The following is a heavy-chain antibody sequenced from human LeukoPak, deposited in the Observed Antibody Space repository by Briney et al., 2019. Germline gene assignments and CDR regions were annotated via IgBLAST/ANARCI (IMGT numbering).Heavy chain of an antibody. CDR3: ARAPWIQLWSYYFDY. J-gene: IGHJ4*02. D-gene: IGHD5-18*01. CDR2: IKQDGSEN. V-gene: IGHV3-7*01. Sequence: GGSLRLSCAASGSTFSTYWMSWVRQAPGKGLEWVANIKQDGSENYYVDSVKGRFTISRDNAKNSLYLQTNSLRAEDTAVYYCARAPWIQLWSYYFDYWGQGTQVTVSS. CDR1: GSTFSTYW.